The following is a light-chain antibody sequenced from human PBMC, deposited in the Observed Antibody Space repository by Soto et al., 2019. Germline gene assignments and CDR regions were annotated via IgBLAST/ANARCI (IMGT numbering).Light chain of an antibody. J-gene: IGKJ1*01. CDR2: DAS. Sequence: EIVLTQSPATLSLSPGESATLSCGASQSVSSNSLAWYQQKPGLAPRLLIYDASRRATGIPDRFSGSGSGTDFSLTISRLEPEDFAVYYCQQYGTSRRTFGQGTKVEFK. V-gene: IGKV3D-20*01. CDR3: QQYGTSRRT. CDR1: QSVSSNS.